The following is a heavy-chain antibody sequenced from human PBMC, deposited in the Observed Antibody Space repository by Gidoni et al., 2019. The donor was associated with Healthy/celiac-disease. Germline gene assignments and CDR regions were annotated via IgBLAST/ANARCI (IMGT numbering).Heavy chain of an antibody. CDR3: ARALRYSSSWSGYNWFDP. CDR1: GGSISSYY. V-gene: IGHV4-59*01. D-gene: IGHD6-13*01. CDR2: IYYSGST. Sequence: QVQLQESGPGLVKPSETLSLTCTVSGGSISSYYWSWIRQPPGKGLEWIGYIYYSGSTNYNPSLKSRVTISVDTSKNQFSLKLSSVTASDTAVYYCARALRYSSSWSGYNWFDPWGQGTLVTVSS. J-gene: IGHJ5*02.